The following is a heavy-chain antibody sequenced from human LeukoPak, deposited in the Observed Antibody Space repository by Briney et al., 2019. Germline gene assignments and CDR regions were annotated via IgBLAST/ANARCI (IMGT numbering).Heavy chain of an antibody. CDR1: GFTFSSYG. V-gene: IGHV3-33*01. D-gene: IGHD3-9*01. CDR3: ARGLYHDILTGYYLDY. Sequence: TGGSLRLSCAASGFTFSSYGMHWVRQAPGKGLEWVAVIWYDGSNKYYADSVKGRFTISRDNSKNTLYLQMNSLRAEDTAVYYCARGLYHDILTGYYLDYWGQGTLVTVSS. J-gene: IGHJ4*02. CDR2: IWYDGSNK.